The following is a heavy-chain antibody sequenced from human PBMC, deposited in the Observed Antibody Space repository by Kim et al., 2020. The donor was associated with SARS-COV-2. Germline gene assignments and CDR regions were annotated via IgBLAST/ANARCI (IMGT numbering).Heavy chain of an antibody. V-gene: IGHV3-7*03. D-gene: IGHD2-21*01. J-gene: IGHJ1*01. CDR3: ARTVIVPTESFEY. Sequence: YDVDSVKDRFTISRNDAKNSLYLQMTSLRAEGTGVYYCARTVIVPTESFEYWPQGTLVTVSS.